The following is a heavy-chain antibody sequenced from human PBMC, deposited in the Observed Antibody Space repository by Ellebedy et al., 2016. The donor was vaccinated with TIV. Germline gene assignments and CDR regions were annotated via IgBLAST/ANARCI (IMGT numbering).Heavy chain of an antibody. V-gene: IGHV1-46*04. D-gene: IGHD5-18*01. CDR2: INPSGGST. Sequence: AASVKVSCKASGYTFSSYYMHWVRQAPGQGLEWMGIINPSGGSTTYAQNLQGRVTMTRDTSTTTVYMELSSLRSEDTAVYYCARVSVTGMVIHYYGMDVWGQGTTVTVSS. CDR3: ARVSVTGMVIHYYGMDV. CDR1: GYTFSSYY. J-gene: IGHJ6*02.